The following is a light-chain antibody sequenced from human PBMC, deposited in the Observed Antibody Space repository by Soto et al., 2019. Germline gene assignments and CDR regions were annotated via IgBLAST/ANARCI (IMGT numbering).Light chain of an antibody. CDR1: QSINSE. Sequence: EIVMTQSPATLSLSPGERAALSCRASQSINSELAWYQQKPGQPPRLLIYGASTRATGVPARFTGSESGSEFTLTISGLQSADFAGYYCQQVHNWPLTFGQGTRLEI. J-gene: IGKJ2*01. V-gene: IGKV3-15*01. CDR3: QQVHNWPLT. CDR2: GAS.